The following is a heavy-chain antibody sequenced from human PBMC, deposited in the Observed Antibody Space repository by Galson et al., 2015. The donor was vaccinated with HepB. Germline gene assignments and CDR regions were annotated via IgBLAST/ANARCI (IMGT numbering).Heavy chain of an antibody. D-gene: IGHD6-19*01. J-gene: IGHJ6*02. Sequence: SLRLSCAASGFTFSSYAMHWVRQAPGKGLEWVALISYDGTNKYYANSVKGRFGISRDNSKNTLYLQVNSLRAEDTAVYYCARVTVAGDFYYYYAMDVWGQGTTVIVSS. CDR2: ISYDGTNK. CDR1: GFTFSSYA. V-gene: IGHV3-30*09. CDR3: ARVTVAGDFYYYYAMDV.